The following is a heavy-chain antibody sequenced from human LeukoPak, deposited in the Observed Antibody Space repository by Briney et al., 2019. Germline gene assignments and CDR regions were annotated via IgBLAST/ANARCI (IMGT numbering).Heavy chain of an antibody. D-gene: IGHD3-22*01. V-gene: IGHV3-13*01. Sequence: PGGSLRLSCAVSGFTFNYYDMHWVRQAPGKRLEWVSAIRTTGDTHYPDSVKGRFAMSREDAKNSVHLQMNTLRAGDTAVYYCARGVSYYYDNSGHPGWYFDLWGRGTLDTVSS. CDR3: ARGVSYYYDNSGHPGWYFDL. CDR2: IRTTGDT. J-gene: IGHJ2*01. CDR1: GFTFNYYD.